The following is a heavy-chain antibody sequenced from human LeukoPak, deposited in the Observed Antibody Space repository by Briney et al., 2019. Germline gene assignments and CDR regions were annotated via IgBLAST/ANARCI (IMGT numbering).Heavy chain of an antibody. CDR2: IYWNDDK. D-gene: IGHD3-3*01. CDR1: GFSLSTSGVG. V-gene: IGHV2-5*01. J-gene: IGHJ5*02. CDR3: AHTNRIFGVVIRVPKEGDWFDP. Sequence: SGPTLVNPTQTLTLTCTFSGFSLSTSGVGVGWIRQPPGKALEWLALIYWNDDKRYSPSLKSRLTITKDTSKNQVVLTMTNMDPVDTATYYCAHTNRIFGVVIRVPKEGDWFDPWGQGTLVTVSS.